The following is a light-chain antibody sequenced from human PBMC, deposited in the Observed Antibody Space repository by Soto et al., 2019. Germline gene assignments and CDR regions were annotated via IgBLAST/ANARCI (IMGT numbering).Light chain of an antibody. Sequence: LTKAPNTLSLSPGERATPSCRARPTVSSNYLAWCQQSPGPAPRLLIYGASPRAARIPDRFSGSGSGTDFTLTITRLEPEDSAVYFCQQYTGPPTTFGQGTRLEIK. CDR2: GAS. CDR3: QQYTGPPTT. V-gene: IGKV3-20*01. CDR1: PTVSSNY. J-gene: IGKJ5*01.